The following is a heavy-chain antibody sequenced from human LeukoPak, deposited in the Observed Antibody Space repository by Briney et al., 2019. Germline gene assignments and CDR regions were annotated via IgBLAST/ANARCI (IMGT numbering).Heavy chain of an antibody. CDR2: IYYSGST. D-gene: IGHD3-22*01. V-gene: IGHV4-59*01. J-gene: IGHJ4*02. CDR1: GGSISSYY. CDR3: AKEGSSGLFDS. Sequence: PSETLSLTCTVSGGSISSYYWSWIRQPPGKGLEWIGYIYYSGSTNYNPSLKSRVTISVDTSKTQFSLKVTSVTAADTAVYYCAKEGSSGLFDSWGQGILVTVSS.